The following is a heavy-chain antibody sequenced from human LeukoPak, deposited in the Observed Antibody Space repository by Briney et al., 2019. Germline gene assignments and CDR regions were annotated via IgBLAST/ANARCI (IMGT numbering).Heavy chain of an antibody. J-gene: IGHJ3*02. CDR3: ARDHGGITMVRGVIKDDAFDI. CDR2: IYTSGST. D-gene: IGHD3-10*01. V-gene: IGHV4-4*07. Sequence: SETQSLTCTVSGGSISSYYWSWIRQPAGKGLEWIGRIYTSGSTNYNPSLKSRVTMSVDTSKNQFSLKLSSVTAADTAVYYCARDHGGITMVRGVIKDDAFDIWGQGTMVTVSS. CDR1: GGSISSYY.